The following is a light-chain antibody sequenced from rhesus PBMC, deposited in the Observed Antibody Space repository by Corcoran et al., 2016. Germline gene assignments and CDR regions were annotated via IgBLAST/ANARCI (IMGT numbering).Light chain of an antibody. CDR1: QGISSY. CDR3: LQHKSYPLT. Sequence: DIQMTQSPSSLSASVGDNVTITCRESQGISSYLNWFQQKPGKAPKLLIYAASSWESGVPSRFSVSGSVSDFTLTISSLQPEDFAVYYCLQHKSYPLTFGGGPKVELK. J-gene: IGKJ4*01. CDR2: AAS. V-gene: IGKV1-28*02.